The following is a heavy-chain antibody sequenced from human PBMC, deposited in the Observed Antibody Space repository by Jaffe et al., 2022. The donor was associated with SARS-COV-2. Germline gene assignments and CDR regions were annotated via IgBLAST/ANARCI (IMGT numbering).Heavy chain of an antibody. CDR2: ISSSSSTI. D-gene: IGHD3-16*01. V-gene: IGHV3-48*02. Sequence: EVQLVESGGGLVQPGGSLRLSCAASGFTFSSYSMNWVRQAPGKGLEWVSYISSSSSTIYYADSVKGRFTISRDNAKNSLYLQMNSLRDEDTAVYYCARRGWLHNWGIFDYWGQGTLVTVSS. CDR3: ARRGWLHNWGIFDY. J-gene: IGHJ4*02. CDR1: GFTFSSYS.